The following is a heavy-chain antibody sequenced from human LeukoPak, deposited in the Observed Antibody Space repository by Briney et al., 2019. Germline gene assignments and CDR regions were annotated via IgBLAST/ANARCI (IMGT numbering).Heavy chain of an antibody. CDR3: ARRGYDSSGYYYSFDY. Sequence: ASETLSLTCTVSGGSISSSSYYWGWIRQPPGKGLEWIGSIYYSGSTYYNPSLKSRVTISVDTSENQFSLKLSSVTAADTAVYYCARRGYDSSGYYYSFDYWGQGTLVTVSS. D-gene: IGHD3-22*01. V-gene: IGHV4-39*01. CDR1: GGSISSSSYY. CDR2: IYYSGST. J-gene: IGHJ4*02.